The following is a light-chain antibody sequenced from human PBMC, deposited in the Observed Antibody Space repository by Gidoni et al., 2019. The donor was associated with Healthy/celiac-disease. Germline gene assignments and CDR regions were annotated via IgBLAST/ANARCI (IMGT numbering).Light chain of an antibody. CDR2: AAS. CDR1: QGISSY. Sequence: AIRMTQSPSSFSASTGDRVTITCRASQGISSYLAWYQQKPGKAPKLLIYAASTLQSGVPSRVSGSGSGTDFTLTSSCLQSEDFATYYCQQYYSYPRTFGKGTKVEIK. CDR3: QQYYSYPRT. J-gene: IGKJ1*01. V-gene: IGKV1-8*01.